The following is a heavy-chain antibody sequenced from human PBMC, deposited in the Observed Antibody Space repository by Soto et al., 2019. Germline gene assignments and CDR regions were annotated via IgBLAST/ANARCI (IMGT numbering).Heavy chain of an antibody. V-gene: IGHV1-69*13. Sequence: VKGSRQGSGGTLNSYAINWGRTAPGQGLEWMGGIIPIFGTANYAQKLQGRVTITADESTSTAYMELSSLRSEDTAVYYCARAPARYCSGGSCYFLLDYWGQGTLVTVSS. CDR1: GGTLNSYA. CDR2: IIPIFGTA. CDR3: ARAPARYCSGGSCYFLLDY. D-gene: IGHD2-15*01. J-gene: IGHJ4*02.